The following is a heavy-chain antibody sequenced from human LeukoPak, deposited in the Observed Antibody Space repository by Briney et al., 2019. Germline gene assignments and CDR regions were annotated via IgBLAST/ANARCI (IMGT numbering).Heavy chain of an antibody. CDR2: IKEDGSEQ. CDR3: ARSWGWAFDI. V-gene: IGHV3-7*05. J-gene: IGHJ3*02. D-gene: IGHD7-27*01. Sequence: GGSLRLSCAASGLTFSSYWMSWVRQAPGKGPEWVANIKEDGSEQYYVDSVKGRFTISRDNAKNSLYLQMNSLRAEDTAVYYCARSWGWAFDIWGQGTMVTVSS. CDR1: GLTFSSYW.